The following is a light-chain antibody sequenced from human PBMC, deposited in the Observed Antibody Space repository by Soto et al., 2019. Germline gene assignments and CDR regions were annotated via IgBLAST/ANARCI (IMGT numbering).Light chain of an antibody. CDR3: QQYNSYSRT. CDR1: QSISSW. Sequence: DIQMTQSPSTLSASVGDRVTITCRASQSISSWLAWYQQKPGKAPKLLIYKASSLEGGVPSRFSGSGSGTEFTLTISSLQPDDFATYYCQQYNSYSRTFGQGTKVEIE. J-gene: IGKJ1*01. CDR2: KAS. V-gene: IGKV1-5*03.